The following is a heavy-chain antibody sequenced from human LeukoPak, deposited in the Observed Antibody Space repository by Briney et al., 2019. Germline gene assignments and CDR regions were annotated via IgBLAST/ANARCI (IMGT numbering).Heavy chain of an antibody. J-gene: IGHJ3*02. CDR1: GGSFSGYY. D-gene: IGHD6-19*01. CDR3: ARGPGYSSGWFSAFDI. Sequence: PSETLSLTCAVYGGSFSGYYWSWIRQPPGKGLEWIGEINHSGSTNYNPSLKSRVTISVDTSKNQFSLKLRSVTAADTAVYYCARGPGYSSGWFSAFDIWGQGTMVTVSS. CDR2: INHSGST. V-gene: IGHV4-34*01.